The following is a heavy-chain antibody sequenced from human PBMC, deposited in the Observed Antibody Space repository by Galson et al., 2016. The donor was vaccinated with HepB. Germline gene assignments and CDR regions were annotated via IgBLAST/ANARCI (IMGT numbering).Heavy chain of an antibody. V-gene: IGHV3-15*01. J-gene: IGHJ4*02. Sequence: SLRLSCAASGFTVGNNYMSWVRQAPGKGLEWVGRIKTRRFGGTTEYSSPVRGRFTISRDDSTNTLFLQMNSLKTEDTAIYYCATDIDIRAAGTLFDYWGQGTLVTVSS. D-gene: IGHD3-16*02. CDR1: GFTVGNNY. CDR2: IKTRRFGGTT. CDR3: ATDIDIRAAGTLFDY.